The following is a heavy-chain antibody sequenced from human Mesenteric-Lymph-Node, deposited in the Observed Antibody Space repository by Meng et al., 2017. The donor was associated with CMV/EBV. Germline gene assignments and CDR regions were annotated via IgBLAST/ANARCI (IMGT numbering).Heavy chain of an antibody. CDR1: GGSISSYY. V-gene: IGHV4-59*08. CDR3: GRAPGTGSLIDS. CDR2: IYYSGST. J-gene: IGHJ4*02. Sequence: SETLSLTCTVSGGSISSYYWSWIRQPPGKGLEWIGYIYYSGSTNYNPSLKSRVTISVDTSKNQFSLKLNSVTDADTAVYYCGRAPGTGSLIDSWGQGTLVTVSS. D-gene: IGHD1-1*01.